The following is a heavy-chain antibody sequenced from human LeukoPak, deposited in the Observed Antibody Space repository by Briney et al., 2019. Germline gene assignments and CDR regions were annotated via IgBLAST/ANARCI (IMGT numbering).Heavy chain of an antibody. CDR2: INAYNGNT. V-gene: IGHV1-8*02. CDR3: ARGTRSSGWYLGHDWFDP. Sequence: ASVKVSCKASGYTFTNYGISWVRQAPGQGLEWMGWINAYNGNTNYAQKFQGRVTMTRNTSISTAYMELSSLRPEDTAVYYCARGTRSSGWYLGHDWFDPWGQGTLVTVSS. D-gene: IGHD6-19*01. CDR1: GYTFTNYG. J-gene: IGHJ5*02.